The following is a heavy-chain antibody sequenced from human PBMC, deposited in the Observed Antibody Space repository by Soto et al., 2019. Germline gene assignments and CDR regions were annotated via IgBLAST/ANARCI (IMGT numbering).Heavy chain of an antibody. CDR1: GFTFSDYY. V-gene: IGHV3-11*05. Sequence: QVQLVESGGGLVKPGGSLRLSCAASGFTFSDYYMTWIRQAPGKGLEWIAYITSSGNYADYAESLKGRITVSRDNAKNSLYLQMTSLRGGDTALYYCARAGGFDGSGYFRPLDLWGQGTLDTVSS. CDR2: ITSSGNYA. D-gene: IGHD3-22*01. J-gene: IGHJ4*02. CDR3: ARAGGFDGSGYFRPLDL.